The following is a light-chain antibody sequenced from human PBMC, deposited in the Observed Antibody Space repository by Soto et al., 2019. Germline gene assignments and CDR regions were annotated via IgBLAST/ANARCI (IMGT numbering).Light chain of an antibody. CDR3: SSFASTHTYV. V-gene: IGLV2-14*01. Sequence: QSVLTQPASVSGSPGQSITISCTGTSSDVAFYNHVSWYQQHPGKAPKLLMYEVNNRPSGVSHRFSGSKSGNTASLTISGLQAEDEADYYCSSFASTHTYVFGTGTKLTVL. J-gene: IGLJ1*01. CDR2: EVN. CDR1: SSDVAFYNH.